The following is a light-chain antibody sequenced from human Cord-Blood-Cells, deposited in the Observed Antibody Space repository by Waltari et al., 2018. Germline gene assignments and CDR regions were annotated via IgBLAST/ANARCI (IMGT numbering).Light chain of an antibody. V-gene: IGKV2-28*01. CDR2: LGS. Sequence: DIAMTQSPLSMPVTPGEPASISCRSSQSLLHSNGYNYLDWYLQKPGQSPQLLIYLGSNRASGVPDRFSGSGSGTDFTLKISSVEAEDVGVYYCMQALQTPYTFGQGTKLEIK. CDR1: QSLLHSNGYNY. J-gene: IGKJ2*01. CDR3: MQALQTPYT.